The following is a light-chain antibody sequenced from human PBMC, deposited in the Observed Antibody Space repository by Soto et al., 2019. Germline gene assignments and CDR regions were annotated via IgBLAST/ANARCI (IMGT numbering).Light chain of an antibody. Sequence: EIVLTQSPATLSLSPGERATLSCRARQSVSSYLAWYQQKPGQAPRLLIYDAFNRATGIPARFSGSGSGTDFTLTISSLEPEDFGVYYRQQRSYWPRTFGGRTKVEIK. CDR1: QSVSSY. CDR3: QQRSYWPRT. V-gene: IGKV3-11*01. J-gene: IGKJ4*01. CDR2: DAF.